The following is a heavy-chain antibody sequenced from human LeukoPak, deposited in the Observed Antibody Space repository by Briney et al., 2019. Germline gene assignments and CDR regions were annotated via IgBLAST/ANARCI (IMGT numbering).Heavy chain of an antibody. J-gene: IGHJ2*01. CDR1: GFSFISYG. Sequence: PGGSLRLSCAASGFSFISYGMTWVRQVPGKEPEWVSAIRGSGDLRYYADSVKGRFTISRDNSRNTLYLQLNSLRTEDTAVYYCAKILTPGKWYCDFWGRGTLVTVSS. V-gene: IGHV3-23*01. CDR3: AKILTPGKWYCDF. CDR2: IRGSGDLR.